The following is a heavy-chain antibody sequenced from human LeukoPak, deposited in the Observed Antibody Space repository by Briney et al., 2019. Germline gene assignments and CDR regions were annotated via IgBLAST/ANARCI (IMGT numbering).Heavy chain of an antibody. CDR1: GFTFNNYG. CDR2: ISYDGRNK. Sequence: GKSLRLSCAASGFTFNNYGMHWVRQAPGKGLEWVAVISYDGRNKHYPDSVKGRFTISRDISTDTLWLQMGSLRTEDTAVYYCAKGPLRGTAAAIDYWGQGTLVTVSS. CDR3: AKGPLRGTAAAIDY. V-gene: IGHV3-30*18. D-gene: IGHD2-2*01. J-gene: IGHJ4*02.